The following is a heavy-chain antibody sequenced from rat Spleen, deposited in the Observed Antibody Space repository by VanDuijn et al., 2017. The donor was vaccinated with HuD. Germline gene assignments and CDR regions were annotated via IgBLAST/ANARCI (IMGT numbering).Heavy chain of an antibody. CDR1: GFTFSNYD. CDR2: ISTGGGNT. CDR3: ARHYGGYSEYVMDA. V-gene: IGHV5S23*01. J-gene: IGHJ4*01. Sequence: EVQLVESGGGLVQPGRSLKLSCAASGFTFSNYDMAWVRQPPTKGLEWVASISTGGGNTYYRDSVKGRFTISRDNAKSTLYLQMDSLRSEDTATYYCARHYGGYSEYVMDAWGQGASVTVSS. D-gene: IGHD1-11*01.